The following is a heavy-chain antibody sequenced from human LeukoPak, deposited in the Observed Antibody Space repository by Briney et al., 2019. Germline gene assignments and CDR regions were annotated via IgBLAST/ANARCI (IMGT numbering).Heavy chain of an antibody. CDR3: ARGLRFLEWPRMDV. D-gene: IGHD3-3*01. V-gene: IGHV1-2*02. J-gene: IGHJ6*03. Sequence: ASVKVSCKASGYTFTGYYMHWVRQAPGQGLEWMGWINPNSGGTNYAQKFQGRVTMTRDTSISTAYMELSRLRSDNTAVYYCARGLRFLEWPRMDVWGKGTTVTVSS. CDR2: INPNSGGT. CDR1: GYTFTGYY.